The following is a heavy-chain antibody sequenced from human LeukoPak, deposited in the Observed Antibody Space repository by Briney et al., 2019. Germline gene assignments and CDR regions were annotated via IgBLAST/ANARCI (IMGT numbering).Heavy chain of an antibody. Sequence: ASVTVSCKASGYTFTGYYMHWVRQAPGQGLEWMGWINPNSGGTNYAQKFQGRVTMTRDTSISTAYMELSRLRSDDTAVYYCARDMSAVGGYCSSTSCSRYYYYGMDVWGQGTTVTVSS. CDR2: INPNSGGT. CDR1: GYTFTGYY. CDR3: ARDMSAVGGYCSSTSCSRYYYYGMDV. J-gene: IGHJ6*02. D-gene: IGHD2-2*01. V-gene: IGHV1-2*02.